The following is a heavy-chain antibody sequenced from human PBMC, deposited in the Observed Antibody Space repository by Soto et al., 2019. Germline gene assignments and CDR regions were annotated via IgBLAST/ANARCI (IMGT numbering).Heavy chain of an antibody. CDR3: ARDWVVTAIPGDYYYGMDV. CDR1: GGSISSYY. Sequence: KASETLSLTCTVSGGSISSYYWSWIRQPAGKGLEWIGCIYTSGSTNYNPSLKSRVTMSVDTSKNQFSLKLSSVTAADTAVYYCARDWVVTAIPGDYYYGMDVWGQGTTVTVSS. CDR2: IYTSGST. D-gene: IGHD2-21*02. V-gene: IGHV4-4*07. J-gene: IGHJ6*02.